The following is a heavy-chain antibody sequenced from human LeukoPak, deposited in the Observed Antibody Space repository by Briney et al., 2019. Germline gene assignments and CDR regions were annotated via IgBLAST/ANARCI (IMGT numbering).Heavy chain of an antibody. CDR3: ARVSNVEAYCGGDCFVDY. J-gene: IGHJ4*02. CDR2: IIPIFGTA. Sequence: SVKVSCKASGGTFSSYAISWVRQAPGQGLEWMGGIIPIFGTANYAQKFQGRVTITADESTSTAYMELSSLRSDDTAVYYCARVSNVEAYCGGDCFVDYWGQGTLVTVSS. CDR1: GGTFSSYA. V-gene: IGHV1-69*13. D-gene: IGHD2-21*02.